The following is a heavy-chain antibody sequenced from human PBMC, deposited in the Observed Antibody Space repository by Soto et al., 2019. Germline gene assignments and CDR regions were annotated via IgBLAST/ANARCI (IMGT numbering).Heavy chain of an antibody. CDR1: GGSISSSSYY. CDR2: IYYSGST. V-gene: IGHV4-39*01. CDR3: ARRLYDFWSGRGSNWFDP. Sequence: QLQLQESGPGLVKPSETLSLTCTVSGGSISSSSYYWGWIRQPPGKGLEWIGSIYYSGSTYYNPSLKSRVTISVDTSKNQFSLKLSSVTAADTAVYYCARRLYDFWSGRGSNWFDPWGQGTLVTVSS. J-gene: IGHJ5*02. D-gene: IGHD3-3*01.